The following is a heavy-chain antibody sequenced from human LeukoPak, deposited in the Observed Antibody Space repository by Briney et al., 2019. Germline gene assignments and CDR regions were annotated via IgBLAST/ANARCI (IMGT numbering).Heavy chain of an antibody. V-gene: IGHV4-34*01. CDR3: ARLSGLRARHFDY. Sequence: SETLSLTCPVYGGSFSGYYWSWIRQPPGKGLEWIGEINHSGSTNYNPSLKSRVTISVDTSKNQFSLKLSSVTAADTAVYYCARLSGLRARHFDYWGQGTLVTVSS. J-gene: IGHJ4*02. CDR1: GGSFSGYY. D-gene: IGHD3-10*01. CDR2: INHSGST.